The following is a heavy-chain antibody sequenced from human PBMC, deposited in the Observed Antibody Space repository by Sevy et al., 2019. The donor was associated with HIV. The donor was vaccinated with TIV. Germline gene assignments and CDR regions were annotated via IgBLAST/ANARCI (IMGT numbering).Heavy chain of an antibody. V-gene: IGHV5-10-1*01. Sequence: GESLKISCKGSGYSFTSYWISWVRQMPGKGLEWMGRIDPSDSYTNYSPSFQGHATISADKSISTAYLQWSSLKASDTAMYYCAIVTMVRGVILDDAFDIWGQGTMVTVSS. CDR2: IDPSDSYT. CDR1: GYSFTSYW. D-gene: IGHD3-10*01. J-gene: IGHJ3*02. CDR3: AIVTMVRGVILDDAFDI.